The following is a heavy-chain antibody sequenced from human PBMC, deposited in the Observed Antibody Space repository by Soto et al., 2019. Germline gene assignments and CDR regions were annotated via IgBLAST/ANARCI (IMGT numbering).Heavy chain of an antibody. V-gene: IGHV3-23*01. D-gene: IGHD6-13*01. J-gene: IGHJ4*02. Sequence: GGSLRLSCAASGFTFSNAWINWVRQAPGKGLEWVSAISGSGGSTYYADSVKGRFTISRDNSKNTLYLQTNSLRAEDTAVYYCAKRQGGDSSSGPYYFDYWGQGTLVTVSS. CDR1: GFTFSNAW. CDR2: ISGSGGST. CDR3: AKRQGGDSSSGPYYFDY.